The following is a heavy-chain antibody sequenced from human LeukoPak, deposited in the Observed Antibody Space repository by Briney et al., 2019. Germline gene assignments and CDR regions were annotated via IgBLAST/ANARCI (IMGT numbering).Heavy chain of an antibody. CDR2: IDYSGNT. Sequence: SETLSLTCTLSRGSISTYYWNWIRQTPGKGLEWIGYIDYSGNTDYNPSLKSRVSISVDMSKNQFSLRLSSVTAADTAVYYCARGYCSGGSCYYFDLWGRGTLVTVSS. CDR3: ARGYCSGGSCYYFDL. J-gene: IGHJ2*01. V-gene: IGHV4-59*01. D-gene: IGHD2-15*01. CDR1: RGSISTYY.